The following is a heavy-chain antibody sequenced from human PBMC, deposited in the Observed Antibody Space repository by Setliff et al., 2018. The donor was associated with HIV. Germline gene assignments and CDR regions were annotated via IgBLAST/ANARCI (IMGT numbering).Heavy chain of an antibody. V-gene: IGHV3-7*01. J-gene: IGHJ4*02. D-gene: IGHD5-12*01. Sequence: LRLSCVASGFTFSDSFMSWVRQAPGKGLEWVANIKQDGSEKYYVDSVKGRFTISRDNDKNSLFLQMNSLRDEDTAVYYCARAGGVVTTIRAVFGYWGLGTLVTAPQ. CDR2: IKQDGSEK. CDR3: ARAGGVVTTIRAVFGY. CDR1: GFTFSDSF.